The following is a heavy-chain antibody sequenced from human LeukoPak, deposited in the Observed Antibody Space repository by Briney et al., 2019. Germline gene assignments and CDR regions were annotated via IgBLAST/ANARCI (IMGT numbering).Heavy chain of an antibody. CDR1: GYTFTSYY. J-gene: IGHJ1*01. Sequence: ASVKVSCKASGYTFTSYYMHWVRQAPGQGLEWMGIINPSGGSTSYAQKFQGRVTMTRDTSTSTVYMELSSLTSEDTAVYYCARGGGSSWTQRGYFQYWGQGTLVTVSS. CDR3: ARGGGSSWTQRGYFQY. CDR2: INPSGGST. V-gene: IGHV1-46*01. D-gene: IGHD6-13*01.